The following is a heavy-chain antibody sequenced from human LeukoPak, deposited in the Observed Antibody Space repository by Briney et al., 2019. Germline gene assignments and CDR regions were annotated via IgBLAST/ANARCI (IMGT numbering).Heavy chain of an antibody. CDR2: MYSGGAT. CDR1: GFIVSGDY. J-gene: IGHJ4*02. Sequence: GGSLRLSCVVSGFIVSGDYMSWVRQAPGKGLEWVSVMYSGGATYYADSVKGRFTISRDNSKNTLYLQMNSLRAEDTAVYYCARAYSSGWSKGCFDYWGQGTLVTVSS. CDR3: ARAYSSGWSKGCFDY. D-gene: IGHD6-19*01. V-gene: IGHV3-53*01.